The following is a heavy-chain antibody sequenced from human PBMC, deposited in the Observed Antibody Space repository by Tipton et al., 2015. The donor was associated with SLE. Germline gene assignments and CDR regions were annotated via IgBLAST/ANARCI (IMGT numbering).Heavy chain of an antibody. V-gene: IGHV4-4*02. J-gene: IGHJ4*02. D-gene: IGHD6-19*01. CDR2: IYHSGST. Sequence: TLSLTCAVSGGSISSSNWWSWVRQPPGKGLEWIGEIYHSGSTNYNPSLKSRVTISVDTSKNQFSLRLTSVTAADTAVYYCARAIPAYTTGWYYYFDHWGQGTLVTVSS. CDR1: GGSISSSNW. CDR3: ARAIPAYTTGWYYYFDH.